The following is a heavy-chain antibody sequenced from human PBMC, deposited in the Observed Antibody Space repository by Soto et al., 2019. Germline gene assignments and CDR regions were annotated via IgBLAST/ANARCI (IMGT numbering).Heavy chain of an antibody. V-gene: IGHV3-23*01. D-gene: IGHD6-6*01. CDR3: AKEGSSYYFYYAMDV. CDR1: GFTFSNYA. CDR2: ISGSGIAT. J-gene: IGHJ6*02. Sequence: PGGSLRLSCATSGFTFSNYAISWVRQAPGKGLEWVSGISGSGIATYYADSVKGRFTISRDNAQNTLSLQMNSLRVEDTALYYCAKEGSSYYFYYAMDVWGQGTTVTVSS.